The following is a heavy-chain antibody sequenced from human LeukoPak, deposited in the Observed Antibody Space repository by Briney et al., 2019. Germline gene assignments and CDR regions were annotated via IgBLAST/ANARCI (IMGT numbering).Heavy chain of an antibody. CDR2: INHSGST. J-gene: IGHJ4*02. Sequence: PSETLSLTCAVYGGSFSGYYWSWIRQPPGKGLEWIGEINHSGSTNYNPSLKSRVTISVDTSKNQFSLKLSSVTAADTAVYYCARTEVAAAGLDYWGQGTLVTVSS. CDR3: ARTEVAAAGLDY. D-gene: IGHD6-13*01. V-gene: IGHV4-34*01. CDR1: GGSFSGYY.